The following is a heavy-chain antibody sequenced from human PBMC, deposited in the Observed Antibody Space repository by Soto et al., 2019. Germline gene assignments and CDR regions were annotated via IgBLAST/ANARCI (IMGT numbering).Heavy chain of an antibody. V-gene: IGHV1-18*01. CDR3: ARVKFAATMAYFDY. Sequence: ASVKVSCKASGYTFTSYGISWVRQAPGQGLEWMGWISAYNGNTNYAQKFQGRVTMTTDTSTSTAYMELRSLRPDDTAVYYCARVKFAATMAYFDYWGQGILVTVSS. D-gene: IGHD5-12*01. CDR2: ISAYNGNT. J-gene: IGHJ4*02. CDR1: GYTFTSYG.